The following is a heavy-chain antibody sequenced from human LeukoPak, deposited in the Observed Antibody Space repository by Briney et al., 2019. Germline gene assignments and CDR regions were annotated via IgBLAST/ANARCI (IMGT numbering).Heavy chain of an antibody. CDR3: AREIGYSYGHGFDY. Sequence: GGSLRLSCAASGFTFSSYALSWVRQAPGKGLEWVSAISGSGGSTYYADSVKGRFTISRDNSKNTLYLQMNSLRAEDTAVYYCAREIGYSYGHGFDYWGQGTLVTVSS. V-gene: IGHV3-23*01. CDR1: GFTFSSYA. D-gene: IGHD5-18*01. J-gene: IGHJ4*02. CDR2: ISGSGGST.